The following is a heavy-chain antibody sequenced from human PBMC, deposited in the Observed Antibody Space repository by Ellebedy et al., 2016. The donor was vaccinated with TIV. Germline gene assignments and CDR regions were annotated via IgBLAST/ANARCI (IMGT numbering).Heavy chain of an antibody. CDR3: AKGTSSGFNYDRVGCEY. CDR2: ISGGGDRT. CDR1: GFTFSSFA. J-gene: IGHJ4*02. Sequence: GGSLRLSCAAPGFTFSSFAMHWVRQAPGKGLEWLSVISGGGDRTFHADSVKGRLTITRDNSKNTLYLQVDRVTAEDTAVYYCAKGTSSGFNYDRVGCEYWGQGTLVTVSS. D-gene: IGHD3-22*01. V-gene: IGHV3-23*01.